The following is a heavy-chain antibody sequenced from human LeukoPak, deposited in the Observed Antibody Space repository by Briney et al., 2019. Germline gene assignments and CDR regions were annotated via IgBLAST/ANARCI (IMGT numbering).Heavy chain of an antibody. J-gene: IGHJ4*02. CDR2: ISWDGGST. D-gene: IGHD2-2*01. Sequence: GGSLRLSCAVSGFTFDDYTMHWVRQAPGKGLEWVSLISWDGGSTYYADSVKGRFTISRDNSKNSLYLQMNSLRTEDTALYYCAKTRLRYCSSTSCYGFDYWGQGTLVTVSS. CDR3: AKTRLRYCSSTSCYGFDY. V-gene: IGHV3-43*01. CDR1: GFTFDDYT.